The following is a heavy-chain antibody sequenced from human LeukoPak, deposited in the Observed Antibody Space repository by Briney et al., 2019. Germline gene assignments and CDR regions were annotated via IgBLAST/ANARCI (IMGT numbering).Heavy chain of an antibody. CDR1: GFSLSTSGMC. CDR2: IDWDDDK. D-gene: IGHD6-13*01. CDR3: ARMQRTAPGRGYYYYTMDV. J-gene: IGHJ6*02. V-gene: IGHV2-70*11. Sequence: SGPALVKPTQTLTLTCTFSGFSLSTSGMCVNWIRQPPGKALEWLARIDWDDDKYYNTSLKTRLTISKDTSKNQVVLTMTNMDPVDTPTYSCARMQRTAPGRGYYYYTMDVWGQGTTVTVSS.